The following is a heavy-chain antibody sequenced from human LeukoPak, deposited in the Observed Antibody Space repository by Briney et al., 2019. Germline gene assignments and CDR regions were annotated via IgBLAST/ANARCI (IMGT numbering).Heavy chain of an antibody. CDR3: ARGGGNYDY. D-gene: IGHD1-26*01. CDR1: GYTFSTYG. Sequence: ASVKVSCKASGYTFSTYGITWVRQAPGQGLGWMGWINTYNSNANYAQKLQGRVTMTTDSSMSTAYMELRSLTSDDTAVYYCARGGGNYDYWGQGTLVTVSS. J-gene: IGHJ4*02. CDR2: INTYNSNA. V-gene: IGHV1-18*01.